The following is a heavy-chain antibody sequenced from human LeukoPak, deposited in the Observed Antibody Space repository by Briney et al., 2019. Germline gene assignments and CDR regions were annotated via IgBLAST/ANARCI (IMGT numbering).Heavy chain of an antibody. CDR2: INHSGST. J-gene: IGHJ6*03. D-gene: IGHD5-24*01. CDR3: ARGRRDGYNSARGYYYYYMDV. V-gene: IGHV4-34*01. CDR1: GGSFSGYY. Sequence: SETLSLTCAVYGGSFSGYYWSWIRQPPGKGLEWIGEINHSGSTNYNPSLKSRVTISVDTSKNQFSLKLSSVTAADTAVYYCARGRRDGYNSARGYYYYYMDVWGKGTTVTVSS.